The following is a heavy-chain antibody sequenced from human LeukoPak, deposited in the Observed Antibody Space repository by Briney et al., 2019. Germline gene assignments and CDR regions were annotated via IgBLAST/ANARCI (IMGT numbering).Heavy chain of an antibody. D-gene: IGHD1-26*01. Sequence: GGSLRLSCAASGFTFSSYAMSWVRQAPGKGLEWVTNIKPDGSEKYYVDSVKGRFTISRDNAKNSLFLQMNSLRAEDTALYYCARDTVGVTDYWGQGTLVTVSS. CDR2: IKPDGSEK. V-gene: IGHV3-7*01. CDR3: ARDTVGVTDY. J-gene: IGHJ4*02. CDR1: GFTFSSYA.